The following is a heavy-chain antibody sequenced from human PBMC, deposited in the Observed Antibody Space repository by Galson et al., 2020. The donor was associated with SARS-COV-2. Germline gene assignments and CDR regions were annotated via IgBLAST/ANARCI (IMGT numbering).Heavy chain of an antibody. CDR2: INHDGST. J-gene: IGHJ4*02. V-gene: IGHV4-34*01. CDR3: ARGWDGKHFNH. CDR1: GESFSAFW. D-gene: IGHD1-26*01. Sequence: SETLSLTCAVYGESFSAFWWSWIRQPPGKGLEWIGQINHDGSTNYNPSLKSRVTISVDTSKNQFSLTLRSVTAADTAVYYCARGWDGKHFNHWGQGSLVTVSS.